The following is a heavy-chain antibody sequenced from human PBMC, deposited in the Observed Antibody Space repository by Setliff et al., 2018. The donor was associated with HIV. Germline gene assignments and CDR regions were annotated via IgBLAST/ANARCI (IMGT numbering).Heavy chain of an antibody. J-gene: IGHJ6*02. V-gene: IGHV4-38-2*02. CDR1: GFSISSRYY. CDR2: IYHTGSS. Sequence: PSETLSLTCDVSGFSISSRYYWGWIRQSPGKGLEWIGNIYHTGSSYYNPSLNDRATISLDTSKNQFSLKLNSVTAADTAVYYCAREDYYYYGMDVWGQGTTVTAP. CDR3: AREDYYYYGMDV.